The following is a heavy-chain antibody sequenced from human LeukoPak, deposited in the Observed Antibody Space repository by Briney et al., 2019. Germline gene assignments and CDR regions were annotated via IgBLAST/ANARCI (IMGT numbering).Heavy chain of an antibody. J-gene: IGHJ4*02. CDR2: IYYSGST. CDR3: ARYYGGNSNFDY. V-gene: IGHV4-59*08. Sequence: SETLSLTCTVSGGSISSYYWSWIRQPPGKGLEWIGSIYYSGSTYYNPSLKSRVTISVDTSKNQFSLKLSSVTAADTAVYYCARYYGGNSNFDYWGQGTLVTVSS. D-gene: IGHD4-23*01. CDR1: GGSISSYY.